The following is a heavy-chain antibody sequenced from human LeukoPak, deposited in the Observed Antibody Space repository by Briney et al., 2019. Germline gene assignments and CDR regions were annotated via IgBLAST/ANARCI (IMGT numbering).Heavy chain of an antibody. D-gene: IGHD6-13*01. CDR2: ISAYNGNT. V-gene: IGHV1-18*01. CDR3: ARVPGRRIAAAGVFDY. Sequence: GASVKVSCKASGYTFTSYDINWVRQATGQGLEWMGWISAYNGNTNYAQKLQGRVTMTTDTSTSTAYMELRSLRSDDTAVYYCARVPGRRIAAAGVFDYWGQGTLVTVSS. J-gene: IGHJ4*02. CDR1: GYTFTSYD.